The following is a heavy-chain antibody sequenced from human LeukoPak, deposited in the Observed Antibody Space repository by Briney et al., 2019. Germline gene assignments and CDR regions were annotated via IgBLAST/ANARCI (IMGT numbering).Heavy chain of an antibody. J-gene: IGHJ4*02. CDR2: IKQDGSEK. CDR3: ARDRTDLPDY. D-gene: IGHD1-1*01. Sequence: GGSLRLSCAASGFTFSSYSMSWVRQAPGKGLEWVANIKQDGSEKYYVDSVKGRFTISRDNAKNSLYLQMNSLRAEDTAVYYCARDRTDLPDYWGQGTLVTVSS. V-gene: IGHV3-7*01. CDR1: GFTFSSYS.